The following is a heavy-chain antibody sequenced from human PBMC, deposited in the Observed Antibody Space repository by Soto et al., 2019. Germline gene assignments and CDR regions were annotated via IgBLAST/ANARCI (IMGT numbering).Heavy chain of an antibody. CDR3: ARMDRDDGLTGYCH. CDR2: IIPILDTV. CDR1: GGTFSSHT. Sequence: QVQLVQSGAEVKKPGSSVKVSCKASGGTFSSHTINWVRQAPGQGLEWMGRIIPILDTVDFAQKFQGRVTLTAERSTTTAYMELSSLKSDDTAVYYCARMDRDDGLTGYCHWGKGTLVSVSS. V-gene: IGHV1-69*08. J-gene: IGHJ4*02. D-gene: IGHD3-9*01.